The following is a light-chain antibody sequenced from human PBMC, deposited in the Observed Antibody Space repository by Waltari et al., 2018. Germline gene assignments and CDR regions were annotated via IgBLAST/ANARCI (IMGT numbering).Light chain of an antibody. Sequence: ENVLTQSPGALSLSPGERANLSCRASQTVGRSYLAWFQRKPGQAPRLLIYDASNRATGIPDRVSGSGSGTDFTLTINSLEPEDFAVYYCHQSASSPLTFGGGTKVEIK. V-gene: IGKV3-20*01. CDR3: HQSASSPLT. CDR1: QTVGRSY. J-gene: IGKJ4*02. CDR2: DAS.